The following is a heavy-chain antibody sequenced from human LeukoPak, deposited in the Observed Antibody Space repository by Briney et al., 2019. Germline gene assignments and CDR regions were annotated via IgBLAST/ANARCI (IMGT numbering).Heavy chain of an antibody. V-gene: IGHV4-4*02. CDR1: GGSISSDNW. CDR3: ATYYDISGYRFDY. J-gene: IGHJ4*02. CDR2: VLRSGST. D-gene: IGHD3-22*01. Sequence: SETLSLTCAVSGGSISSDNWWSWIRQPPGKGLEWLGEVLRSGSTNYNPSLKSRVTMSIDTSKSQFSLKPNSVTAADTAVYYCATYYDISGYRFDYWGQGTLVTVSS.